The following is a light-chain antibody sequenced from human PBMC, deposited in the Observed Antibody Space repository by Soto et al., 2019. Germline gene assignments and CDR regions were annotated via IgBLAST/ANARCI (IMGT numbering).Light chain of an antibody. CDR2: GAS. V-gene: IGKV3D-15*01. J-gene: IGKJ1*01. CDR3: QQYYNWPPWT. Sequence: SPANLSLSPGESATLSCRASQTVSTNLAWYQQKPGQAPRLLISGASTRATGIPARFSGSGSGTEFTLTISSLQSEDFAVYYCQQYYNWPPWTFGQGTKVDI. CDR1: QTVSTN.